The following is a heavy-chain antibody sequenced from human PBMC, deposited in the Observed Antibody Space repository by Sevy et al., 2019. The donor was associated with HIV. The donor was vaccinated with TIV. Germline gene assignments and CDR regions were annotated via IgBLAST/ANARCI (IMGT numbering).Heavy chain of an antibody. CDR2: IYYRGNT. J-gene: IGHJ4*02. CDR3: ARRGYYDSRAFL. CDR1: GGSISSYY. V-gene: IGHV4-59*12. Sequence: SETLSLTCTVSGGSISSYYWSWIRQPPGKGLEWIGGIYYRGNTNYNPSLKSRVTMSVDTSKNQFSLKLTSVTAADTAVYYCARRGYYDSRAFLWGQGTLVTVSS. D-gene: IGHD3-22*01.